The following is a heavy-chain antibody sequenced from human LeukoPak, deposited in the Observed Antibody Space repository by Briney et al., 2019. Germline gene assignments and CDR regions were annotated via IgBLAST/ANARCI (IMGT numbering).Heavy chain of an antibody. CDR2: INTDGSST. V-gene: IGHV3-74*01. CDR3: ARVQQLWLLADY. D-gene: IGHD5-18*01. Sequence: GGSLRLSCAASGFTFSSYWMHWVRQAPGKGLVWVARINTDGSSTSYADSVKVRFTISRDNAKNTLYLQMNSLRAEDTAVYYCARVQQLWLLADYWGQGTLVTVSS. J-gene: IGHJ4*02. CDR1: GFTFSSYW.